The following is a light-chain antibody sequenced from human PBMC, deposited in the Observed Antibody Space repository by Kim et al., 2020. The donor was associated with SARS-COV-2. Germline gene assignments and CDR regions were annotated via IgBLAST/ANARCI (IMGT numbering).Light chain of an antibody. J-gene: IGKJ2*01. V-gene: IGKV3-15*01. CDR3: QQYNTWYT. CDR1: QIISSY. Sequence: EIVLTQSPATLSLFPGERATLSCRASQIISSYLAWYQQRPGQAPRLLIYGASTRATGVPARFSGGGSGTDFTLTISSLQPEDFAVYYCQQYNTWYTFGQGTKLEI. CDR2: GAS.